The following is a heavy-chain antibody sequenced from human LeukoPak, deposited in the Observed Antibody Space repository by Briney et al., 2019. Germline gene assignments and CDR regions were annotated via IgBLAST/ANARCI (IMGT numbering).Heavy chain of an antibody. CDR3: ARQAGGSYFKAFDI. V-gene: IGHV1-2*02. CDR1: GYTFTGYY. J-gene: IGHJ3*02. D-gene: IGHD1-26*01. Sequence: ASVKVSCKASGYTFTGYYMHWVRQAPGQGLEWMGWINPNSGGTNYAQKFQGRVTMTRDTSISTAYMELSRLRSGDTAVYYCARQAGGSYFKAFDIWGQGTMVTVSS. CDR2: INPNSGGT.